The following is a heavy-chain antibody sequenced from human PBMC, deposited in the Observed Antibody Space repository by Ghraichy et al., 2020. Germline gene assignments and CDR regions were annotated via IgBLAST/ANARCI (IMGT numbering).Heavy chain of an antibody. CDR1: GGSFSGYY. Sequence: SETLSLTCAVYGGSFSGYYWSWIRQPPGKGLEWIGEINHSGSTNYNPSLKSRVTISVDTSKNQFSLKLSSVTAADTAVYYCARHAQAKRRIIVVVVAATPKGAFDIWGQGTMVTVSS. CDR3: ARHAQAKRRIIVVVVAATPKGAFDI. CDR2: INHSGST. D-gene: IGHD2-15*01. V-gene: IGHV4-34*01. J-gene: IGHJ3*02.